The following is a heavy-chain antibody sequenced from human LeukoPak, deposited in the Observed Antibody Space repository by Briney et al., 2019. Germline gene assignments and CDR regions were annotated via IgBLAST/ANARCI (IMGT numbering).Heavy chain of an antibody. J-gene: IGHJ4*02. V-gene: IGHV3-48*03. CDR3: ASSTPLTSFDY. Sequence: PGGSLRLSCVASGFTFSSYEMNWVRQAPGKGLEWVSYISSSGSTIYYADSVKGRFTISRDNAKNSLYLQMNSLGAEDTAVYYCASSTPLTSFDYWGQGTLVTVSS. D-gene: IGHD3-10*01. CDR1: GFTFSSYE. CDR2: ISSSGSTI.